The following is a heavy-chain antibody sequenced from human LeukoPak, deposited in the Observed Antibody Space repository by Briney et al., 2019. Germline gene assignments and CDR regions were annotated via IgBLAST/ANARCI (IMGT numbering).Heavy chain of an antibody. Sequence: ASVKVSCKVSGYTLTELSMHWVRQAPGKGLEWMGGFDPEDGETIYAQKFQGRVTMTEDTSTDTAYMELSSLRSEDTAVYYCATDLRYNWTSHAFDIWGQGTMATVSS. V-gene: IGHV1-24*01. J-gene: IGHJ3*02. CDR3: ATDLRYNWTSHAFDI. D-gene: IGHD1-1*01. CDR2: FDPEDGET. CDR1: GYTLTELS.